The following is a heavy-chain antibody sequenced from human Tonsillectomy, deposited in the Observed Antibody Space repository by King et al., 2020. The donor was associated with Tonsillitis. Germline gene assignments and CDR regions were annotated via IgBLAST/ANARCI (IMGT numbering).Heavy chain of an antibody. V-gene: IGHV3-11*06. Sequence: VQLVESGGGLVKPGGSLRLSCAASGFTFSDSYMNWIRQAPGKGLEWLSYISSSSSYTNYADSVKGRSTNSRDNAKNSLYLQMNSLRVEDTAVYYCARDLSTGDPSWGQGTLVTVSS. CDR1: GFTFSDSY. CDR3: ARDLSTGDPS. CDR2: ISSSSSYT. D-gene: IGHD4-17*01. J-gene: IGHJ4*02.